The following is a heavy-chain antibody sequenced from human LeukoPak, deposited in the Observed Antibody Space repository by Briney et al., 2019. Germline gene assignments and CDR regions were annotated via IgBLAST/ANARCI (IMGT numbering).Heavy chain of an antibody. Sequence: ETLSLTCAVSGGSISSGGYSWSWVRQAPGKGLEWVSYISSSSSTIYYADSVKGRFTISRDNAKNSLYLQMNSLRAEDTAVYYCAREGYSSSWPFDYWGQGTLVTVSS. D-gene: IGHD6-13*01. V-gene: IGHV3-48*04. CDR1: GGSISSGGYS. J-gene: IGHJ4*02. CDR2: ISSSSSTI. CDR3: AREGYSSSWPFDY.